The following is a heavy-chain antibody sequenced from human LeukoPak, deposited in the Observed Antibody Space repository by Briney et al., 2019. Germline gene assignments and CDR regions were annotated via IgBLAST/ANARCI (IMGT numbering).Heavy chain of an antibody. D-gene: IGHD2-2*01. J-gene: IGHJ5*02. CDR3: ARDFADCSSASCSNWFDP. Sequence: SVKVSCKASGGTFSSYAISWVRPAPGQGLEWMGRIIPILGIANYAQKFQGRVTITADKSTSTAYMELSSLRSEDTAVYYCARDFADCSSASCSNWFDPWGQGTLVTVSS. CDR1: GGTFSSYA. CDR2: IIPILGIA. V-gene: IGHV1-69*04.